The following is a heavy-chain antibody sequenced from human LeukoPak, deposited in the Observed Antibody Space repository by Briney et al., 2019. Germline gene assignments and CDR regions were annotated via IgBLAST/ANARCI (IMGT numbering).Heavy chain of an antibody. CDR2: ISSSGSTI. J-gene: IGHJ5*02. D-gene: IGHD6-13*01. V-gene: IGHV3-11*01. CDR3: ARDLAKTAVGSSWQPFDP. CDR1: GFTFSDYY. Sequence: GSLRLSCAASGFTFSDYYMSWIRQAPGKGLEWVSYISSSGSTIYYADPVKGRFTISMDNAKNSLYLQMNSLRAEDTAVYYCARDLAKTAVGSSWQPFDPWGQGTLVTVSS.